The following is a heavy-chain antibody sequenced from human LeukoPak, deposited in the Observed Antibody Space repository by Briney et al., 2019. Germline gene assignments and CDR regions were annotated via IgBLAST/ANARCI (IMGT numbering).Heavy chain of an antibody. CDR2: INHSGST. J-gene: IGHJ5*02. V-gene: IGHV4-38-2*02. Sequence: SETLSLTCTVSGYSISSGYYWGWIRQPPGKGLEWIGEINHSGSTNYNPSLKSRVTISVDTSKNQFSLKLRSVTAADTAVYYCARDLGTTGEVKFDPWGQGILVTVSS. D-gene: IGHD4-17*01. CDR3: ARDLGTTGEVKFDP. CDR1: GYSISSGYY.